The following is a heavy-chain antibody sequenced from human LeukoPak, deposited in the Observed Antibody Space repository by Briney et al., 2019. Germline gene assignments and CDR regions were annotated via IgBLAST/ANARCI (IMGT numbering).Heavy chain of an antibody. CDR3: ARDSYDIFTGYRLSLDY. D-gene: IGHD3-9*01. V-gene: IGHV3-21*01. Sequence: GGSLRLSCAASGCTFSSYSMNWVRQAPGKGLEWVSSISSSSSYIYYADSVKGRFTISRDNAKNSLYLQMNSLRAEDTAAYYCARDSYDIFTGYRLSLDYWGQGTLVTVSS. CDR2: ISSSSSYI. CDR1: GCTFSSYS. J-gene: IGHJ4*02.